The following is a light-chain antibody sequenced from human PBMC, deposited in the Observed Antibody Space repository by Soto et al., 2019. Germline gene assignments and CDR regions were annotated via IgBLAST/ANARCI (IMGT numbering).Light chain of an antibody. CDR2: EVS. CDR3: SSYTSKSTLV. V-gene: IGLV2-14*01. Sequence: QSALTQPASVSGSPGQSITISCTGTSSDIGGYNYVSWYQQHPGKAPKLMIYEVSKRPSGVANRFSGSKSGNTASLTISGLQAEYEADYYCSSYTSKSTLVFGGGTKLTVL. J-gene: IGLJ2*01. CDR1: SSDIGGYNY.